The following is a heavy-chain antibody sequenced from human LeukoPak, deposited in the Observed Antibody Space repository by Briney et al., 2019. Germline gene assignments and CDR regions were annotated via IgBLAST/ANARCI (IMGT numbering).Heavy chain of an antibody. J-gene: IGHJ4*02. D-gene: IGHD1-20*01. V-gene: IGHV4-39*07. CDR2: IYYSGST. CDR1: GGSISSSSYY. CDR3: PRVDRNWNYFDY. Sequence: AETLSLTRTVSGGSISSSSYYWGWIAQPPGKGLEWIGRIYYSGSTYYNPSLKSRVTISVDTSKNQFSLKLSSVTAADTAVYYCPRVDRNWNYFDYWGQGTLVTVSS.